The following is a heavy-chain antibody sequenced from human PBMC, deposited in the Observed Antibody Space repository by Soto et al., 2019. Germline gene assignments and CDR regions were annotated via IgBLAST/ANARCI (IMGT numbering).Heavy chain of an antibody. D-gene: IGHD3-10*01. CDR1: GGTFSSYT. CDR2: IIPILGIA. J-gene: IGHJ4*02. Sequence: QVQLVQSGAEVKKPGSSVKVSCKASGGTFSSYTISWVRQAPGQGLEWMGRIIPILGIANYAQKFQGRVTITADKSTGTAYMELSSLRSEDTAVYYCAMALSYGSGSYYGFWGQGTLVTVSS. CDR3: AMALSYGSGSYYGF. V-gene: IGHV1-69*02.